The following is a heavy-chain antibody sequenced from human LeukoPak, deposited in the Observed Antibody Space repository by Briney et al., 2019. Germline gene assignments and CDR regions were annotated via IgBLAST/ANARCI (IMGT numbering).Heavy chain of an antibody. CDR1: GFTVSSNY. CDR2: IYSGGST. D-gene: IGHD3-22*01. J-gene: IGHJ5*02. CDR3: ARDRPLRYYDSSGYYWT. V-gene: IGHV3-53*01. Sequence: GGSLRLSCAASGFTVSSNYMSWVRQAPGKGLEWVSVIYSGGSTYYADSVKGRFTISRDNSKNTLYLQMNSLRAEDTAVYYCARDRPLRYYDSSGYYWTWGQGTLVTVSS.